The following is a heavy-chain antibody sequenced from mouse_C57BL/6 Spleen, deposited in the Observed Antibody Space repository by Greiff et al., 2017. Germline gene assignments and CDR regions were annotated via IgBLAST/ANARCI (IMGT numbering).Heavy chain of an antibody. D-gene: IGHD1-1*01. CDR2: IHPNSGST. CDR1: GYTFTSYW. V-gene: IGHV1-64*01. Sequence: VQLQQPGAELVKPGASVKLSCKASGYTFTSYWMHWVKQRPGQGLEWIGMIHPNSGSTNYNEKFKSKATLTIDKSSSTAYMQLSSLTSEDSAVYYCTRRYSSDVAGFAYWGQGTLVTVSA. CDR3: TRRYSSDVAGFAY. J-gene: IGHJ3*01.